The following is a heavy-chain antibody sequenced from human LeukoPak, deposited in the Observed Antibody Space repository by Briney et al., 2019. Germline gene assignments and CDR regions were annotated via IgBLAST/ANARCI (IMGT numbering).Heavy chain of an antibody. V-gene: IGHV6-1*01. D-gene: IGHD6-25*01. CDR3: ARGRASAFDV. J-gene: IGHJ3*01. CDR1: GDSVSTSGVA. CDR2: TYYTSKWNT. Sequence: LSQTLSLTCAISGDSVSTSGVAWNWVRQSPSRGLEWLGRTYYTSKWNTDNPVSVKSRIVVNPDTSKNQFSLQLNSVPSEDTAVYYRARGRASAFDVWGQGTMVTVSS.